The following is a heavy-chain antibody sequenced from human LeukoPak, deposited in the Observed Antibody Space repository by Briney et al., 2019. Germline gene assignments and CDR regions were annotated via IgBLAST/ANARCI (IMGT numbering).Heavy chain of an antibody. CDR3: ARGNYYAMDV. CDR2: INNDGTST. J-gene: IGHJ6*02. Sequence: GGSLRLSCAASGFTFSSYWMHCIRQAPGKGLVWVSRINNDGTSTSYADSVKGRFTISRDNAKNTLYLQMNSLRAEDTAVYFCARGNYYAMDVWGQGTTVTASS. CDR1: GFTFSSYW. V-gene: IGHV3-74*01.